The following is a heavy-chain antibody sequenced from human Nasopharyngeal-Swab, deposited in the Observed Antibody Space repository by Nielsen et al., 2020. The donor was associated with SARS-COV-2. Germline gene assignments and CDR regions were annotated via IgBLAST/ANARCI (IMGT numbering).Heavy chain of an antibody. J-gene: IGHJ3*02. D-gene: IGHD6-19*01. CDR1: GDSVSSNSAA. CDR2: TYYRSKWYN. Sequence: SETLSLTCAISGDSVSSNSAAWNWIRQSPSRGLEWLGRTYYRSKWYNDYAVSVKSRITINPDTSKNQFSLQLNSVTPEDTAVYYCARESASSGWSDDAFGIWGQGTMVTVSS. CDR3: ARESASSGWSDDAFGI. V-gene: IGHV6-1*01.